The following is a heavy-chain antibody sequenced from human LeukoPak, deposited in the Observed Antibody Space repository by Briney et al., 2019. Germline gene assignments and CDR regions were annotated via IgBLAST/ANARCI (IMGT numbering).Heavy chain of an antibody. J-gene: IGHJ4*02. V-gene: IGHV3-11*03. CDR1: GFTFSYYY. CDR3: ARRLVRGVFYY. D-gene: IGHD3-10*01. CDR2: ISSSSSYT. Sequence: PGGSLRLSCAASGFTFSYYYMSWIRQAPGKGLEWVSYISSSSSYTNYADSVKGRFTISRDNAKNSLYLQMNSLRAEDTAVYYCARRLVRGVFYYWGQGTLVTVSS.